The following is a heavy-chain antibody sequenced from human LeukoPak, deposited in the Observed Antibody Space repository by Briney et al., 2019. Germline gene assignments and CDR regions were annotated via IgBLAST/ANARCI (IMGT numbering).Heavy chain of an antibody. CDR1: GGSISSGGYS. V-gene: IGHV4-30-2*01. CDR3: ARDLFEYSNSWFDP. D-gene: IGHD4-11*01. CDR2: INHSGST. Sequence: SQTLPLTCTVSGGSISSGGYSWSWIRQPPGKGLEWIGEINHSGSTNYNPSLKSRVTISVDTSKNQFSLKLSSVTAADTAVYYCARDLFEYSNSWFDPWGQGTLVTVSS. J-gene: IGHJ5*02.